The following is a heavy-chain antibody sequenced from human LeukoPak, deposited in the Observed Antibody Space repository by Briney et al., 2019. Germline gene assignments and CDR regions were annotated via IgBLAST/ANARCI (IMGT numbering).Heavy chain of an antibody. CDR3: ARDQGSGMRWFDP. J-gene: IGHJ5*02. Sequence: KTSDTLSLTCTVSGGSITSAGYYWHWIRQLPGKGLEWIVYIYYSGSTYYNPSLKSQATISVDTSKNQFSLKLSSVTAADTAVYYRARDQGSGMRWFDPWGQGTLVTVSS. V-gene: IGHV4-31*01. CDR2: IYYSGST. CDR1: GGSITSAGYY. D-gene: IGHD3-10*01.